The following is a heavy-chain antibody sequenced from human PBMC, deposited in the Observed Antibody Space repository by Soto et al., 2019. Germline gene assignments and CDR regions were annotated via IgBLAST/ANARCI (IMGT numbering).Heavy chain of an antibody. V-gene: IGHV3-23*01. D-gene: IGHD2-2*01. CDR2: ISGGADNR. J-gene: IGHJ5*02. Sequence: GGSLXLSCVASGFXFRNYAMSWFRQAPGKGLEWVSVISGGADNRNYADSVRGRFSISRDNSKNTLYLEVNSLRVEDTAVYLCAKDCSSLTCKRTWGQGTLVTVSS. CDR1: GFXFRNYA. CDR3: AKDCSSLTCKRT.